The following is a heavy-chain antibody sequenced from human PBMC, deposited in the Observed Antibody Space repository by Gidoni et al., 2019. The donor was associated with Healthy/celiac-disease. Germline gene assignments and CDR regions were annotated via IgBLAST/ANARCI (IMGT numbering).Heavy chain of an antibody. V-gene: IGHV3-30*03. CDR2: ISYDGSNK. CDR1: GFTFSSYG. CDR3: AGGLREDNGEIYYYYGMDV. Sequence: QVQLVESGGGVVQPGRSLRLACAASGFTFSSYGMHWVRQAPGKGLEWVAVISYDGSNKYYADSVKGRFTISRDNSKNTLYLQMNSLRAEDTAVYYCAGGLREDNGEIYYYYGMDVWGQGTTVTVSS. D-gene: IGHD1-26*01. J-gene: IGHJ6*02.